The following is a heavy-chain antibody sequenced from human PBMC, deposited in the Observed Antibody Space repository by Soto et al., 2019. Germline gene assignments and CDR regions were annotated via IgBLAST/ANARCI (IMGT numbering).Heavy chain of an antibody. CDR2: ISGSGNYT. V-gene: IGHV3-21*04. D-gene: IGHD1-26*01. CDR1: GFTFSTYS. Sequence: GSLRLSCAASGFTFSTYSMNWVRQAPGKGLEWVSSISGSGNYTHYADFLRGRFTISRDNDKTSLYLQMNSLRAEDTAVYYCARDMHAGFTHYFDPWGQGTLVTVSS. CDR3: ARDMHAGFTHYFDP. J-gene: IGHJ5*02.